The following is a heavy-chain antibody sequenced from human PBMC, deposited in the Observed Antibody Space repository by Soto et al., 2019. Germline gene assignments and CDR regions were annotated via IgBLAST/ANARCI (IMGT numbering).Heavy chain of an antibody. CDR2: IYYSGST. D-gene: IGHD3-22*01. CDR1: GGSVSSGSYY. Sequence: SETLSLTYTVSGGSVSSGSYYWSWIRQPPGKGLEWIGYIYYSGSTNYNPSLKSRVTISVDTSKNQFSLKLSSVTAADTAVYYCARQKYYYDSSGFNWFDPWGQGTLVTVSS. V-gene: IGHV4-61*01. CDR3: ARQKYYYDSSGFNWFDP. J-gene: IGHJ5*02.